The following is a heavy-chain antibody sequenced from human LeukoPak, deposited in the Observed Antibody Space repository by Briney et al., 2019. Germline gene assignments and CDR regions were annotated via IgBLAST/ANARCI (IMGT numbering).Heavy chain of an antibody. J-gene: IGHJ4*02. V-gene: IGHV1-18*01. Sequence: ASVKVSCKASGYTFTSYGISRVRQAPGQGLEWMGWISTYNGSPNYAQKLQGRVTMTTDTSTTTAYMELRSLRSDDTAVYYCARGRLGYCSTISCPYFDYWGQGTLVTVSS. D-gene: IGHD2-2*01. CDR2: ISTYNGSP. CDR3: ARGRLGYCSTISCPYFDY. CDR1: GYTFTSYG.